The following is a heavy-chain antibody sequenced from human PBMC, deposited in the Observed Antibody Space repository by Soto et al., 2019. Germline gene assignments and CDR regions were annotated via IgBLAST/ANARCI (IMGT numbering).Heavy chain of an antibody. V-gene: IGHV1-2*02. Sequence: ASLQVSCQDSVYTFPGYYMHWVRQAPGQGLEWMGWINPNSGGTNYAQKFQGRVTMTRDTSISTAYMELSRLRSDDTAVYYCASLTDKFDYWGQGTLVTVSS. CDR3: ASLTDKFDY. D-gene: IGHD2-15*01. CDR2: INPNSGGT. J-gene: IGHJ4*02. CDR1: VYTFPGYY.